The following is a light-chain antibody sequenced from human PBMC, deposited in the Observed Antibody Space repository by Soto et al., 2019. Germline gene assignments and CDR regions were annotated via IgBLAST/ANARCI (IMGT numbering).Light chain of an antibody. CDR1: QSISSW. CDR2: KAT. CDR3: QRYNSYWT. J-gene: IGKJ1*01. V-gene: IGKV1-5*03. Sequence: DIQMTQSPSTLSASVGDRVTITCRASQSISSWLAWYQQKPGKAPKLLIYKATSLESGVPSRFSGSGSGIEFTLTISSLQADAFATYYCQRYNSYWTFGQGTKVEIK.